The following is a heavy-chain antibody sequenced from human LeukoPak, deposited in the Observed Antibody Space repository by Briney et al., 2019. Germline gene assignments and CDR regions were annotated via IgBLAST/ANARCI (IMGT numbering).Heavy chain of an antibody. D-gene: IGHD3/OR15-3a*01. CDR1: GASISTYY. V-gene: IGHV4-59*08. CDR2: IYYIGSA. J-gene: IGHJ4*02. CDR3: ETGGLVWFDY. Sequence: SETLSLTCTVSGASISTYYLSWIRQSPGKGLEWIGHIYYIGSANYNPSLRSRVTISVDTSKNLLSLTLSSVTAADAAVYYCETGGLVWFDYWGQGSLVTVSP.